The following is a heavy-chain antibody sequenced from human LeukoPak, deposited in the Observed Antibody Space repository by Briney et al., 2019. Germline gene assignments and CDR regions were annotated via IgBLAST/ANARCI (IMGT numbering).Heavy chain of an antibody. V-gene: IGHV4-38-2*02. Sequence: SETLSLTCTVSGYSISSGYYWGWIRQPPGKGLEWIGSIYHSGSAYYNPSLKSRVTISVDTSKNQFSLKLSSVTAADTAVYYGARGVAGRGGDFAYGAQGPLVTVSS. J-gene: IGHJ4*02. CDR3: ARGVAGRGGDFAY. CDR2: IYHSGSA. D-gene: IGHD6-19*01. CDR1: GYSISSGYY.